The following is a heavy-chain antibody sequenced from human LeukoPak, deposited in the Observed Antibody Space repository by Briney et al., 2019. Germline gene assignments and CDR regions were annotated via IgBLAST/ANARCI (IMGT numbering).Heavy chain of an antibody. J-gene: IGHJ3*02. V-gene: IGHV1-24*01. CDR1: GYTLTELS. D-gene: IGHD3-10*01. CDR3: ALWFGESDDAFDI. CDR2: FDPEDGET. Sequence: ASVKVSCKVSGYTLTELSMHWVRQAPGKGLGWMGGFDPEDGETIYAQKFQGRVTMTEDTSTDTAYMELSSLRSEDTAVYYCALWFGESDDAFDIWGQGTMVTVSS.